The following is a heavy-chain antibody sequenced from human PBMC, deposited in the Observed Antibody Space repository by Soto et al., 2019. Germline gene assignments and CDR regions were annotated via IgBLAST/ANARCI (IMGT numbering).Heavy chain of an antibody. CDR2: IYHSGST. CDR3: ARGGYYYDSSGYYPRLFDP. D-gene: IGHD3-22*01. V-gene: IGHV4-30-2*01. Sequence: SETLSLTCAVSGGSIGSGGYSWSWIRQPPGKGLEWIGYIYHSGSTYYNPSLKSRVTISVDRSKNQFSLKLSSVTAADTAVYYCARGGYYYDSSGYYPRLFDPWGQGTLVTVSS. CDR1: GGSIGSGGYS. J-gene: IGHJ5*02.